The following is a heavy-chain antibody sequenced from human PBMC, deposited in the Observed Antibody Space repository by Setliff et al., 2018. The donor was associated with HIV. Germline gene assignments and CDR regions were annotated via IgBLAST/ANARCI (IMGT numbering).Heavy chain of an antibody. CDR1: GYTFTNSD. J-gene: IGHJ5*02. Sequence: ASVKVSCKASGYTFTNSDINWVRQAPGQGLEWMGWTNPKSGNTGYAQKFQGRVTMTSNTFIGTAYMELNSLTSEDTAVYYCARGHLDYDYWEDILGNWFDPWGQGTLVTVSS. CDR2: TNPKSGNT. CDR3: ARGHLDYDYWEDILGNWFDP. V-gene: IGHV1-8*02. D-gene: IGHD3-3*01.